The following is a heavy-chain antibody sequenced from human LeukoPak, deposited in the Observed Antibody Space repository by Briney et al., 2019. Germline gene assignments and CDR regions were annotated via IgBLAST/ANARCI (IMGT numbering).Heavy chain of an antibody. CDR3: ARDRGWEVLDY. CDR2: IYYTGST. CDR1: GXSVSRGYDY. D-gene: IGHD6-19*01. V-gene: IGHV4-61*03. Sequence: TSETLSLTCTVSGXSVSRGYDYWSWIRQSPGKGLEWIGNIYYTGSTNYNPSLKSRVTISADTSKNHFSLKLQSVTAADTAVYYCARDRGWEVLDYWGQGTLVTVSS. J-gene: IGHJ4*02.